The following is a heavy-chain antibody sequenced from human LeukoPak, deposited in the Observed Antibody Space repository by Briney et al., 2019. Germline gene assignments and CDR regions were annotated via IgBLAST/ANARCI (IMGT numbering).Heavy chain of an antibody. Sequence: ASVKVSCKASGYTFTSYAMNWVRQAPGQGLEWMGWINTNTGNPTYAQGFTGRFVLSLDTSVSTAYLQISSLKAEDTAVYYCARDPLPSFIAAAGSPFDYWGQGTLVTVSS. CDR1: GYTFTSYA. J-gene: IGHJ4*02. D-gene: IGHD6-13*01. CDR2: INTNTGNP. V-gene: IGHV7-4-1*02. CDR3: ARDPLPSFIAAAGSPFDY.